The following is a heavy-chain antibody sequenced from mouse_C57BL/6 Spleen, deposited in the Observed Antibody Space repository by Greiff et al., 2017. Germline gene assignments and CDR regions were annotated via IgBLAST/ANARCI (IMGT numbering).Heavy chain of an antibody. J-gene: IGHJ3*01. CDR3: ATSYYGSSSFAY. D-gene: IGHD1-1*01. V-gene: IGHV1-50*01. Sequence: VQLQQPGAELVKPGASVKLSCKASGYTFTSYWMQWVKQRPGQGLEWIGEIDPSASYTTYNQKFKGKATLTVDTSSSTAYMQLSSLTSEDSAVYYCATSYYGSSSFAYWGQGTLVTVSA. CDR1: GYTFTSYW. CDR2: IDPSASYT.